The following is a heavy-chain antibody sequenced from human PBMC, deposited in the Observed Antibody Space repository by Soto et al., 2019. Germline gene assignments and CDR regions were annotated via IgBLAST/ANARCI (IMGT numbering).Heavy chain of an antibody. D-gene: IGHD3-10*01. Sequence: QVQLQESGPGLVKPSQTLSLTCSVSGDSISSGGYYYSWIRQYPGKGLEWIGYIYYSGRNSYNPSLESRVIISVDTSKNQISLRLRSVTAADTAVYYCARWFGLLGYFDYWGQGSLVTVSS. CDR1: GDSISSGGYY. V-gene: IGHV4-31*03. CDR2: IYYSGRN. J-gene: IGHJ4*02. CDR3: ARWFGLLGYFDY.